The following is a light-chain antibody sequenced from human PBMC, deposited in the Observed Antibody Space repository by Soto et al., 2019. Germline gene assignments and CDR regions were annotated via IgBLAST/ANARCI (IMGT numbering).Light chain of an antibody. Sequence: DIQMTQSPSAMSASLGDRVTITCRASQGINNYLAWFQQKPGKVPKRLIYTASNLQSGVPSRFSGSGSGTEFILTINSLQPEDVATYYCLQHKDYPITFGQGTRLEI. CDR2: TAS. CDR3: LQHKDYPIT. J-gene: IGKJ5*01. V-gene: IGKV1-17*03. CDR1: QGINNY.